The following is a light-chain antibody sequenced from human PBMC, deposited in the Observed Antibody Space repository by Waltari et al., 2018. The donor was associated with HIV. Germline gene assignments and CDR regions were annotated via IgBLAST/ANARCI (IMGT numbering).Light chain of an antibody. CDR2: KAS. J-gene: IGKJ2*01. Sequence: IQMTQSPSILSASVGDRVTITCRASQNVDRWFAWYQQRPGRAPKLLIYKASTLEYGVPARFTGSGSGTNFTLTINSLHPDDFATYYCQQYNSDFYTFGLGTRLDLK. CDR3: QQYNSDFYT. CDR1: QNVDRW. V-gene: IGKV1-5*03.